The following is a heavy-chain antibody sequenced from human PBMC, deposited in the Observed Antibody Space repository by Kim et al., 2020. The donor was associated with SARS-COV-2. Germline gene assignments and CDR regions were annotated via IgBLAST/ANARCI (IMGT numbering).Heavy chain of an antibody. Sequence: VKGRFTIYRDNSKNTLYLQMNSLRAEDTAVYYCAKDPIYYGSGGYGWFDPWGQGTLVTVSS. D-gene: IGHD3-10*01. CDR3: AKDPIYYGSGGYGWFDP. J-gene: IGHJ5*02. V-gene: IGHV3-23*01.